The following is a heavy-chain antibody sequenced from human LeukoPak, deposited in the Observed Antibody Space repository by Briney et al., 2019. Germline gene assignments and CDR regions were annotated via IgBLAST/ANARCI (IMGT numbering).Heavy chain of an antibody. CDR1: GGSIRSYY. CDR3: ARQLRSWAAAGTGWFDP. Sequence: SETLSLTCTVSGGSIRSYYWGWIRQPPGKGLEWIGSIFYSGSTYYNPSLKSRVTISVDTSKNQFSLKLSSVTAADTAVYYCARQLRSWAAAGTGWFDPWGQGTLVTVSS. D-gene: IGHD6-13*01. J-gene: IGHJ5*02. V-gene: IGHV4-39*01. CDR2: IFYSGST.